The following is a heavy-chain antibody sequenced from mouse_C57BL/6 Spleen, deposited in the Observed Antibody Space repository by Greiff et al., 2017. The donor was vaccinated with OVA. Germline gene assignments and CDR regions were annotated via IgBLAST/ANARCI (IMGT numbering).Heavy chain of an antibody. D-gene: IGHD1-1*01. J-gene: IGHJ2*01. Sequence: VQLQQPGAELVKPGASVKLSCKASGYTFTSYWMQWVKQRPGQGLEWIGEIDPSDSYTNYNQKFKGKATLTVDTSSSTAYMQLSSLTSEDSAVYYCARSGHYYGSSQYYFDYWGQGTTLTVSS. CDR1: GYTFTSYW. CDR2: IDPSDSYT. V-gene: IGHV1-50*01. CDR3: ARSGHYYGSSQYYFDY.